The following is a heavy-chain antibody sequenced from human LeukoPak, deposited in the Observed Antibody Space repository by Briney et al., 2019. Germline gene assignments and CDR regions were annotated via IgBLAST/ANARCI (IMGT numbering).Heavy chain of an antibody. D-gene: IGHD4-23*01. Sequence: PSETLSLTCTVSGGSISSTSYYWGWLRQPPGKGLEWIGSISYSGSTYYNPSLKSRVTISVDRSKNQFSLKLSSVTAADTAVYYCARANGGNDRGYDAFDIWGKGTMVPVS. V-gene: IGHV4-39*07. J-gene: IGHJ3*02. CDR1: GGSISSTSYY. CDR3: ARANGGNDRGYDAFDI. CDR2: ISYSGST.